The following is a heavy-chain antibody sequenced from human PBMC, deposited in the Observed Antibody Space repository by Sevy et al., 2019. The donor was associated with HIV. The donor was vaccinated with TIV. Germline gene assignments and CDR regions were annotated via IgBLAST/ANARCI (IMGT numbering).Heavy chain of an antibody. CDR2: ISHDGSNK. Sequence: GGSLRFSCAASGFTFSSFGMHWVRQAPGKGLEWVAIISHDGSNKIYADSVKGRFTISRDNSKNTLYLQMDSLRADDTVVYYCAKQGGYCSNGVCYRAFDYWGQGTLVTVSS. V-gene: IGHV3-30*18. J-gene: IGHJ4*02. CDR1: GFTFSSFG. D-gene: IGHD2-8*01. CDR3: AKQGGYCSNGVCYRAFDY.